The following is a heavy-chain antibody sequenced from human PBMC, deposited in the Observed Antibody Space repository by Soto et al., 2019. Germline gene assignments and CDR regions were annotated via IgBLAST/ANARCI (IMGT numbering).Heavy chain of an antibody. J-gene: IGHJ4*02. Sequence: GESLKISCKASGYSFNSYWIGWVRQMPGKGLEWMGIVRPGNSDIRYSPSFQGQVTVSVDRFISTAYLQWSSLKASDTAMYYCAALTGATFHWGQGTLVTVSS. V-gene: IGHV5-51*01. CDR3: AALTGATFH. D-gene: IGHD1-20*01. CDR2: VRPGNSDI. CDR1: GYSFNSYW.